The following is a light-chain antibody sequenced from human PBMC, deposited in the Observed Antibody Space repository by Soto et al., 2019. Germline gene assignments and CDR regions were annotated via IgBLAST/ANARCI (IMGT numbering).Light chain of an antibody. CDR1: SSDVGSYKY. CDR2: DIR. Sequence: QSALTQPASGSGSPGQSITISCTGTSSDVGSYKYVSWYQQHPGNAPKLMIYDIRNRPSGVSNRFSGAKSGNTASLTIAGLQAEDEADYYCSSDTSSSTRVFGTGTKVTVL. J-gene: IGLJ1*01. V-gene: IGLV2-14*03. CDR3: SSDTSSSTRV.